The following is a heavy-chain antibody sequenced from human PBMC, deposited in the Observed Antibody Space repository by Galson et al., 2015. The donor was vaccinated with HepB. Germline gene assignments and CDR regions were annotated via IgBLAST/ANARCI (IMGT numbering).Heavy chain of an antibody. CDR1: GFTFSSYA. D-gene: IGHD3-10*01. CDR2: ISGSGGST. Sequence: SLRLSCAASGFTFSSYAMSWVRQAPGKGLEWVSAISGSGGSTYYADSVKGRFTISRDNSKNTLYLQMNSLRAEDTAVYYCAKDPRLLWFGELFFSGWFDYWGQGTLVTVSS. V-gene: IGHV3-23*01. CDR3: AKDPRLLWFGELFFSGWFDY. J-gene: IGHJ4*02.